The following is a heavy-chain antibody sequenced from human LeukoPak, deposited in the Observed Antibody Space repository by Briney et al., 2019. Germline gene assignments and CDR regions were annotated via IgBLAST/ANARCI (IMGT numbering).Heavy chain of an antibody. Sequence: SETLSLTCTVSGGSLGSYYWSWIRQPPGKGLEWIGYIYYSGSTNYNPSLKSRVTISVDTSKNHFSLKLSSVTAADTAVYYCARAGRYYYYGMDVWGQGTTVTVSS. CDR3: ARAGRYYYYGMDV. J-gene: IGHJ6*02. CDR1: GGSLGSYY. CDR2: IYYSGST. V-gene: IGHV4-59*01.